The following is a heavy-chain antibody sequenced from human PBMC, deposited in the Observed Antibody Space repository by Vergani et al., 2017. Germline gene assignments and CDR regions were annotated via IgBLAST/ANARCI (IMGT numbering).Heavy chain of an antibody. V-gene: IGHV7-4-1*02. D-gene: IGHD5-18*01. CDR1: GYTFTSYA. Sequence: QVQLVQSGSELKKPGASVKVSCKASGYTFTSYAMNWVRQAPGQGLEWMGWINTNTGNPTYAQGFTGRFVFSLDTSVSTAYLQISSLKAEDTAVYYCAIVVDTSMVLYYYYYGMDVWGQGTTVTVSS. CDR2: INTNTGNP. CDR3: AIVVDTSMVLYYYYYGMDV. J-gene: IGHJ6*02.